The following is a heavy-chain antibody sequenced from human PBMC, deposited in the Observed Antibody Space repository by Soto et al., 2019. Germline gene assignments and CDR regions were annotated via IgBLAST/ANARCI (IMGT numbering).Heavy chain of an antibody. V-gene: IGHV4-59*01. CDR1: GGSISSYY. Sequence: SETLSLTCTVSGGSISSYYWSWIRQPPGKGLEWIGYIYYSGSTNYNPSLKSRVTISVDTSKNQFSLKLSSVTAADTAVYYCARASPTTMVRGVDWFDPWRQGTLATVSS. J-gene: IGHJ5*02. CDR2: IYYSGST. CDR3: ARASPTTMVRGVDWFDP. D-gene: IGHD3-10*01.